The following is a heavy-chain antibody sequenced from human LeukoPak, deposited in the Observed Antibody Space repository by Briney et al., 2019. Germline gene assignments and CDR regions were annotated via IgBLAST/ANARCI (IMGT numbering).Heavy chain of an antibody. V-gene: IGHV3-7*01. J-gene: IGHJ4*02. Sequence: QTGGSLRLSCAASGFTFSRYWMSWVRQAPGKGLEWVANIKQDGSEKYYVDSVKGRFTISRDNAKNSLYLQMNSLRAEDTAVYYCARDQGAFDYWGQGTVVTVSS. CDR3: ARDQGAFDY. D-gene: IGHD3-16*01. CDR1: GFTFSRYW. CDR2: IKQDGSEK.